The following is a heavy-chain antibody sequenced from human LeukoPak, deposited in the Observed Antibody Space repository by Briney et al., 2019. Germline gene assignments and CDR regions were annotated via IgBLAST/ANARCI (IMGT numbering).Heavy chain of an antibody. CDR2: IWYDGSNK. CDR3: ARDFWSGYIKELDY. J-gene: IGHJ4*02. CDR1: GFTLSGYA. Sequence: PGGSLRLSCSASGFTLSGYAMHWVRQAPGKGLEWVAVIWYDGSNKYYAESVKGRFTISRDYSKNTLYLEMNSLRAEDTAVYYCARDFWSGYIKELDYWGQGTLVTVSS. V-gene: IGHV3-33*08. D-gene: IGHD3-3*01.